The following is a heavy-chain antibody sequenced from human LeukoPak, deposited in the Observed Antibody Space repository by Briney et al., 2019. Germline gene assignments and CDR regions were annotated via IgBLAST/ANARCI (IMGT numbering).Heavy chain of an antibody. CDR1: GFTFSSYS. CDR2: ISSSSSYI. CDR3: ARDYIRDGYPWGFDY. Sequence: PGGSLRLSCAASGFTFSSYSMIWVRQAPGKGLEWVSSISSSSSYIYYADSVKGRFTISRDNAKNSLYLQMNSLRAEDTAVYYCARDYIRDGYPWGFDYWGQGTLVTVSS. J-gene: IGHJ4*02. D-gene: IGHD5-24*01. V-gene: IGHV3-21*01.